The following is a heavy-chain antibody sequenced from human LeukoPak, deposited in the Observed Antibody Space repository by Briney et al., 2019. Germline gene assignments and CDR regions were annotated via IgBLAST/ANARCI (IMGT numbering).Heavy chain of an antibody. CDR2: IWYDGSNK. J-gene: IGHJ4*02. V-gene: IGHV3-33*01. CDR3: AREAGRIAASGTPFDH. D-gene: IGHD6-13*01. Sequence: GGSLRLSCAASGFTFSSYGMHWVRQAPGKGLEWVAVIWYDGSNKYYADSVKGRFTISRDNSKNTLYLQMNNLRAEDTAVYYCAREAGRIAASGTPFDHWGQGTLVTVSS. CDR1: GFTFSSYG.